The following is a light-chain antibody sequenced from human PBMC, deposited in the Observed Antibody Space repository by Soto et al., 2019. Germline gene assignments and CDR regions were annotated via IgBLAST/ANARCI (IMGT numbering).Light chain of an antibody. J-gene: IGKJ4*01. CDR1: QSISSY. V-gene: IGKV1-39*01. CDR3: QQSYSTPPT. CDR2: VAS. Sequence: DIQMTQSPSSLSASVGDRVTITCRASQSISSYLNWYQQKPGKAPKVLIYVASSLQSGVPSRFSGSGSGTDFTLTISSLQPEDFATYYCQQSYSTPPTFGGGTKWIS.